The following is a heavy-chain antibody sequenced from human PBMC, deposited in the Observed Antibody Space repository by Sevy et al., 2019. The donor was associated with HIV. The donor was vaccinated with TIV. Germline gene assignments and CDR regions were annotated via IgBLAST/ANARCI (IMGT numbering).Heavy chain of an antibody. J-gene: IGHJ4*02. V-gene: IGHV3-74*01. CDR1: GFTFSSYW. D-gene: IGHD2-15*01. Sequence: GGSLRLSCAASGFTFSSYWMHWVRQAPGKGLVWVSRINSDGSSTSYADSVKGRFTISRDNAKNTLYLKMNSLRAEDTAVYYCARDTAQGYCSGGSCFIDYWGQGTLVTVSS. CDR3: ARDTAQGYCSGGSCFIDY. CDR2: INSDGSST.